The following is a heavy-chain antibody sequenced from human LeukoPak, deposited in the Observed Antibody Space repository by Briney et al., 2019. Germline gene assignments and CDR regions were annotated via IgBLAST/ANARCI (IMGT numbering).Heavy chain of an antibody. CDR1: GYTFTDYY. Sequence: ASVKVSCKASGYTFTDYYMHWVRQAPGQGLEWMGWINPNSGGTKYAQKFLGRVTMTRDTSITTAYMELSRLSSDDTAVYYCARHPGKVTNDWYFDLWGRGTLVTVSS. J-gene: IGHJ2*01. V-gene: IGHV1-2*02. CDR3: ARHPGKVTNDWYFDL. CDR2: INPNSGGT. D-gene: IGHD4-23*01.